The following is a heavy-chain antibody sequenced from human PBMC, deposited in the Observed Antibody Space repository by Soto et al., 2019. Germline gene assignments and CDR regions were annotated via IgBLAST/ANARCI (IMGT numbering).Heavy chain of an antibody. CDR1: GYTFTYRY. J-gene: IGHJ3*02. CDR2: ITPFNGNT. CDR3: ERSHRSSSPRDAFDI. V-gene: IGHV1-45*02. Sequence: ASVKVSCKASGYTFTYRYLHWVRQAPGQALEWMGWITPFNGNTNYAQKFQDRVTITKDRSMSTAYMELSSLRSEDTAMYYCERSHRSSSPRDAFDIWGQGTMVTVSS. D-gene: IGHD6-6*01.